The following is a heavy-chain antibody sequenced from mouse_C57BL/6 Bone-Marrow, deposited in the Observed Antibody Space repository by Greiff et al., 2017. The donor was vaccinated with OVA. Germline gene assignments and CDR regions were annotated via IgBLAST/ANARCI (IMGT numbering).Heavy chain of an antibody. D-gene: IGHD1-3*01. J-gene: IGHJ1*03. CDR3: AREGGKGYFDV. Sequence: QVQLQQPGAELVRPGSSVKLSCKASGYTFTSYWMHWVKQRPIQGLEWIGNIDPSDSETHYNQKFKDKSTLTVDKSSSTAYMQLSSLTSEDSAVYCCAREGGKGYFDVWGTGTTVTVSS. CDR2: IDPSDSET. V-gene: IGHV1-52*01. CDR1: GYTFTSYW.